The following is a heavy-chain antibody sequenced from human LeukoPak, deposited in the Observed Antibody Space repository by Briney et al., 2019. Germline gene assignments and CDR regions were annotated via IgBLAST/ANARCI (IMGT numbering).Heavy chain of an antibody. Sequence: PSETLSLTCTVSGGSVRSGSYYWSWIRQPPGKGLEWIGYIYYSGSTNYNSSLKSRVTISVDTSKNQFSLKVNSVTAADTAVYYCARAGYAWWFDPWGQGTLVTVSS. CDR2: IYYSGST. CDR1: GGSVRSGSYY. V-gene: IGHV4-61*01. J-gene: IGHJ5*02. CDR3: ARAGYAWWFDP. D-gene: IGHD1-1*01.